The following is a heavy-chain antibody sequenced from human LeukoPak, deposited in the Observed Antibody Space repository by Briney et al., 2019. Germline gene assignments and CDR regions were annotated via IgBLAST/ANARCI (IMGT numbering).Heavy chain of an antibody. CDR3: ARGYGSGSYYVY. V-gene: IGHV4-34*01. CDR1: GGSFSGYY. D-gene: IGHD3-10*01. Sequence: KPSETLSLTCAVYGGSFSGYYWTWIRQPPGKGLEWIGEINHSGSTNYNPSLKSRVTISVDTSKNQFSLKLSSVTAADTAVYYCARGYGSGSYYVYWGQGTLVTVSS. CDR2: INHSGST. J-gene: IGHJ4*02.